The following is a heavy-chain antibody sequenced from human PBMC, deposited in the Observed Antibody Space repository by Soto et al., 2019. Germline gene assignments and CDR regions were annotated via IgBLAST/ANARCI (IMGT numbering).Heavy chain of an antibody. V-gene: IGHV4-59*01. D-gene: IGHD3-10*02. CDR2: IYYSGST. CDR1: GGSLSGYY. Sequence: SETLSLTCTVSGGSLSGYYWSWIRQPPGKGLEWIGYIYYSGSTNYNPSHKSRVTISIDTSKSQFSLRLSSVTAADTAVYYCARDMSLDYWGQGTLVTVSS. CDR3: ARDMSLDY. J-gene: IGHJ4*02.